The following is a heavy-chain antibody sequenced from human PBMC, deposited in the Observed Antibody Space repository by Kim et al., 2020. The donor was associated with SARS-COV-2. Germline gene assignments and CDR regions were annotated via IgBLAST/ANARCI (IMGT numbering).Heavy chain of an antibody. Sequence: GGSLRLSCAASGFTFSSYGMHWVRQAPGKGLEWVAVISYDGSNKYYADSVKGRFTISRDNSKNTLYLQMNSLRAEDTAVYYCAKDGQQLTVYYFDYWGQGTLVTVSS. CDR2: ISYDGSNK. J-gene: IGHJ4*02. V-gene: IGHV3-30*18. CDR3: AKDGQQLTVYYFDY. D-gene: IGHD6-13*01. CDR1: GFTFSSYG.